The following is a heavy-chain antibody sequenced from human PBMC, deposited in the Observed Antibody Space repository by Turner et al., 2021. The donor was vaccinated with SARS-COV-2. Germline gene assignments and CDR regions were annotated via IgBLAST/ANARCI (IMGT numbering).Heavy chain of an antibody. CDR1: GYTFTGYS. D-gene: IGHD6-19*01. CDR3: AREGVAVAGYYYGMDV. Sequence: QLQLVQSGAEVKKHGASVKVSCKASGYTFTGYSMHWVRQAPGQGLEWMGWINPNSGGTNYAQKFQGRVTMTRDTSISTAYMERSRLKSDDTAVYYCAREGVAVAGYYYGMDVWGQGTTVTVSS. V-gene: IGHV1-2*02. CDR2: INPNSGGT. J-gene: IGHJ6*02.